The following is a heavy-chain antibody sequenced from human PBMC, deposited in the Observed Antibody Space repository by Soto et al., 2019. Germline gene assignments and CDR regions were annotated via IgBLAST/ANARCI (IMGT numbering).Heavy chain of an antibody. V-gene: IGHV2-5*02. Sequence: SGPTLVKPTQTLTLTCTFSGFSLSTSGVGVGWIRQPPGKALEWLALIYWDDDKRYSPSLKSRLTITKDTSKNQVVLTMTNMDPVDTATYYCAHLGGLYDFWSGPFDYWGQGTLVTVSS. CDR2: IYWDDDK. J-gene: IGHJ4*02. CDR1: GFSLSTSGVG. CDR3: AHLGGLYDFWSGPFDY. D-gene: IGHD3-3*01.